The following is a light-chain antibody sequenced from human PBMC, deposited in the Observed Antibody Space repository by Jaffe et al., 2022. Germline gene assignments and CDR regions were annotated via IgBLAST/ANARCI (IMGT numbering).Light chain of an antibody. CDR1: QSLLHTNAHNY. Sequence: DIVMTQSPLSLPVTPGEPASISCRSSQSLLHTNAHNYLDWYLQKPGQSPQLLIYLGSNRASGVPDRFSGSGSGTDFTLKISRVEAEDVGVYYCMQALQTPRTFGQGTKLEIK. V-gene: IGKV2-28*01. J-gene: IGKJ2*01. CDR3: MQALQTPRT. CDR2: LGS.